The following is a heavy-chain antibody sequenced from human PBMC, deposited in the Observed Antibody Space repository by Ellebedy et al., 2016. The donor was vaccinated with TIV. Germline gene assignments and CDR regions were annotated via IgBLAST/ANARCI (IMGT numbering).Heavy chain of an antibody. Sequence: PGGSLRLSCAASGFTFSGYWMSWVRQAPGKGLEWVAIVKQDGSGTFNVASVKGRFTISRDNAKNSLYLQLNSLRVDDTAMYYCATDKVCFTFDIWGRGTMVTVPS. CDR3: ATDKVCFTFDI. CDR1: GFTFSGYW. V-gene: IGHV3-7*01. J-gene: IGHJ3*02. CDR2: VKQDGSGT.